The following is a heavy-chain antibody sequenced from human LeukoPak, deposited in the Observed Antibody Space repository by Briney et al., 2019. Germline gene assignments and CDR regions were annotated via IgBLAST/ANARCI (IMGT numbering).Heavy chain of an antibody. Sequence: SETLSHTCAVYGGSFSGYYWSWIRQPPGKGLEWIGEINHSGSTNYNPSLKSRVTISVDTSKNQFSLKLSSVTAADTAVYYCASQDSYTAMVDYWGQGTLVTVSS. CDR1: GGSFSGYY. V-gene: IGHV4-34*01. CDR3: ASQDSYTAMVDY. CDR2: INHSGST. D-gene: IGHD5-18*01. J-gene: IGHJ4*02.